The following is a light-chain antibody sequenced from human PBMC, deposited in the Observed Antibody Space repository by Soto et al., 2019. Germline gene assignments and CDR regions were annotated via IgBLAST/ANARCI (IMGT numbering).Light chain of an antibody. V-gene: IGKV3-15*01. CDR2: GAS. CDR3: QQYNNSSPYT. Sequence: EIVMTQSPATLSVSPGERATLSCRASQSVSSNLAWYQQKPGQAPRLLIYGASTRATVIPARFSGSGSGTEFTLTISSLQSADFAVYYCQQYNNSSPYTFGQGTKLEIK. CDR1: QSVSSN. J-gene: IGKJ2*01.